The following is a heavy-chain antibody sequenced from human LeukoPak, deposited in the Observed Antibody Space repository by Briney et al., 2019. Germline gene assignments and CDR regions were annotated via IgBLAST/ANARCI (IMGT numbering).Heavy chain of an antibody. CDR1: GFTFNNYA. CDR3: ARLPTFYYDSSGYHYDY. CDR2: ISGSGPST. D-gene: IGHD3-22*01. Sequence: GGSLTLSCVASGFTFNNYAMSWVRQAPGKGLEWVSSISGSGPSTDYTDAVKGRFIISRDRSKNTLHLQMNSLRAEDTALYYCARLPTFYYDSSGYHYDYWGQGTLVTVSS. J-gene: IGHJ4*02. V-gene: IGHV3-23*01.